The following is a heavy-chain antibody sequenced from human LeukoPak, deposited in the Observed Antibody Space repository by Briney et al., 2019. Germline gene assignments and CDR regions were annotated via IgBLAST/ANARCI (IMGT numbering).Heavy chain of an antibody. CDR1: GFTFSNYE. D-gene: IGHD5-18*01. CDR2: ISSSGRNI. Sequence: GGSLRLSCAASGFTFSNYEFNWVRQAPWKGLEWVSYISSSGRNIYYADSVKGRFTISRDNAKNSLYLQMNSLRAEDTAVYYCARDLVQLWSKDYWGQGTLLTVSS. V-gene: IGHV3-48*03. J-gene: IGHJ4*02. CDR3: ARDLVQLWSKDY.